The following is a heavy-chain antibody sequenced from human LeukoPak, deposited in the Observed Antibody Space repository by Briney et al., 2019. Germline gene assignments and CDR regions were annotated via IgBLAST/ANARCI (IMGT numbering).Heavy chain of an antibody. CDR2: IYYSGST. V-gene: IGHV4-59*01. Sequence: PSETLSLTCTVPGGSISYYYWSWIRQPPGKGLEWIGYIYYSGSTNYNPSLKSRVTISVDTSQNQFSLKLSSVTAADTALYYCARERSPGSYYDAFDIWGQGTMVTVSS. D-gene: IGHD1-26*01. J-gene: IGHJ3*02. CDR1: GGSISYYY. CDR3: ARERSPGSYYDAFDI.